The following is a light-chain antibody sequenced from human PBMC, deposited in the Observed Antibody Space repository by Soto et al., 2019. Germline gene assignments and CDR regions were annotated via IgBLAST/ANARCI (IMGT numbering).Light chain of an antibody. Sequence: DIQMTQSPSTLSASVGDRVTITCRASQSISSWLAWYQQKPGRAPMVVISAASNLESGVPSRFSGRGSGTEFTLTISNLQPGDSALYFCQESYSTPLAFGGGTKVDIK. CDR2: AAS. J-gene: IGKJ4*01. CDR3: QESYSTPLA. V-gene: IGKV1-5*01. CDR1: QSISSW.